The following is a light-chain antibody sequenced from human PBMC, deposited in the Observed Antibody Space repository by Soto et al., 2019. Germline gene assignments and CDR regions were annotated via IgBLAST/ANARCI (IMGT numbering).Light chain of an antibody. CDR1: ESVSSGY. V-gene: IGKV3-20*01. J-gene: IGKJ4*01. CDR3: QQYGGSFPT. Sequence: EIVLTQSPGTLSLSPGERATLSCRASESVSSGYLAWYQQKPGQAPRILIYGASTRATGIPGRFSGSGSGADFTLTISRLEPEDVAVYYCQQYGGSFPTFGGGTKVEIK. CDR2: GAS.